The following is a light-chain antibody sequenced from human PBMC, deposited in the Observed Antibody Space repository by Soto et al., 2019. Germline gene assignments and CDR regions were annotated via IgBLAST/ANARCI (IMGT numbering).Light chain of an antibody. CDR3: QQYGSSRDT. Sequence: EIVLTQSPVTLSLSPGERATLSCRASQSVAGNSLAWYRHKPGQAPKLVIYGASSRSAGVPDRFVGSGSGTAFTLTISRLEPEDFAVYYCQQYGSSRDTFGQGTKLEIK. CDR2: GAS. CDR1: QSVAGNS. V-gene: IGKV3-20*01. J-gene: IGKJ2*01.